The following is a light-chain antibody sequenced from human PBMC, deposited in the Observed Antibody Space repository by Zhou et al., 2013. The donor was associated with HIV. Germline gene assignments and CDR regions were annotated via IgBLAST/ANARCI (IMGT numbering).Light chain of an antibody. CDR1: ENINTY. CDR2: RTS. Sequence: DIQMTQSPSSLSASVGDRVTITCRASENINTYLSWYQQKPGKAPRLLIYRTSSLQSGVPSRFSGSGSGTYFTLTVSSLEPEDFATYYCLQSYNTIWTFGQGTKVEMK. J-gene: IGKJ1*01. CDR3: LQSYNTIWT. V-gene: IGKV1-39*01.